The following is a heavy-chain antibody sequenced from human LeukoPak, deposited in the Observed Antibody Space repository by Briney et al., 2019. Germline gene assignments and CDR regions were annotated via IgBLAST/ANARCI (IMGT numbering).Heavy chain of an antibody. CDR1: GFTFSTFE. CDR2: VSGGGETR. D-gene: IGHD2-21*02. CDR3: ARDASGGDLPFDY. V-gene: IGHV3-48*03. J-gene: IGHJ4*02. Sequence: GGSLRLSCAASGFTFSTFEMNWVRQAPGKGLEWLSYVSGGGETRYYADSVKGRFTISRDNGKNSLYLQMNSLRAEDTAVYYCARDASGGDLPFDYWGQGTLVTVSA.